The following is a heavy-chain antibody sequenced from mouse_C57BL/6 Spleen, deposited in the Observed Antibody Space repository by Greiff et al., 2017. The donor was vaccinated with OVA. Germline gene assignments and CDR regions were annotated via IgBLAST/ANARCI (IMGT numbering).Heavy chain of an antibody. CDR3: ARTGTAMDY. V-gene: IGHV1-69*01. CDR1: GYTFTSYW. CDR2: IDPSDSYT. J-gene: IGHJ4*01. D-gene: IGHD4-1*01. Sequence: QVQLQQPGAELVMPGASVKLSCKASGYTFTSYWMHWVKQRPGQGLEWIGEIDPSDSYTNYNQKFKGKSTLTVDKSSSTAYMQLSSLTSEDSAVYCCARTGTAMDYWGQGTSVTVSS.